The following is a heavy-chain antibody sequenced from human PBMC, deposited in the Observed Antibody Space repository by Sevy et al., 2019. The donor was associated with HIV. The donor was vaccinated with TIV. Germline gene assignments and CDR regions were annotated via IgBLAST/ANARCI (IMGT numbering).Heavy chain of an antibody. CDR2: MNPNSGNT. CDR1: GYTFTSYD. J-gene: IGHJ4*02. Sequence: ASVKVSCKASGYTFTSYDINWVRQATGQGLEWMGWMNPNSGNTGYAQKFRGRVTMTRNTSISTAYMELSSLRSEDTAVYYCASVVGYCSSTSCLGYWGQGTLVTVSS. D-gene: IGHD2-2*03. V-gene: IGHV1-8*01. CDR3: ASVVGYCSSTSCLGY.